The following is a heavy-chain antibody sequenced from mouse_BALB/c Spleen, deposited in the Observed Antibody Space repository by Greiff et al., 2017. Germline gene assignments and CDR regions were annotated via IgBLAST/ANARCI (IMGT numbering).Heavy chain of an antibody. CDR3: ARWGEWSLDY. CDR1: GYAFSSYW. CDR2: IYPGDGDT. D-gene: IGHD1-1*02. Sequence: VQLQQSGAELVRPGSSVKISCKASGYAFSSYWMNWVKQRPGQGLEWIGQIYPGDGDTNYNGKFKGKATLTADKSSSTAYMQLSSLTSEDSAVYFCARWGEWSLDYWGQGTTLTVSS. J-gene: IGHJ2*01. V-gene: IGHV1-80*01.